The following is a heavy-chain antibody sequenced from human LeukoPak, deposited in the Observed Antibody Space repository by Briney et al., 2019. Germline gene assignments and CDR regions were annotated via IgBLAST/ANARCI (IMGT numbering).Heavy chain of an antibody. J-gene: IGHJ5*02. V-gene: IGHV3-15*01. CDR2: IKSKTDGGTT. CDR3: TTDIVGATNWFDP. CDR1: GFTFSSYW. D-gene: IGHD1-26*01. Sequence: GGSLRLSCAASGFTFSSYWMSWVRQAPGKGLEWVGRIKSKTDGGTTDYAAPVKGRFTISRDDSKNTLYLQMNSLKTEDTAVYYCTTDIVGATNWFDPWGQGTLVTVSS.